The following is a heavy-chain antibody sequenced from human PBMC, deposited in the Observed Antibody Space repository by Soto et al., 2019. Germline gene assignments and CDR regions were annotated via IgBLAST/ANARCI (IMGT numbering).Heavy chain of an antibody. CDR2: IIPLFGTP. CDR1: GATFSTTG. V-gene: IGHV1-69*01. Sequence: QVQLVQSGAEVRKPGSSLRVSCKSSGATFSTTGISWVRQAPGQGLEWMGGIIPLFGTPKYARKFQGRVSITADETTNTVYMELTMLRPDDAAVYYCARASPVICGGDPCYRLDSSFDSWGQGSLVIVSS. J-gene: IGHJ5*01. D-gene: IGHD2-21*02. CDR3: ARASPVICGGDPCYRLDSSFDS.